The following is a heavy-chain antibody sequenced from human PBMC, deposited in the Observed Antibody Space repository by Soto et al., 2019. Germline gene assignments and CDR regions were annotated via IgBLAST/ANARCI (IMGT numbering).Heavy chain of an antibody. J-gene: IGHJ6*02. CDR2: IDPSDSYT. CDR1: GYSFTSYW. D-gene: IGHD6-19*01. CDR3: ARHEKEQWLKEYYYYGMDV. Sequence: EVQLVQSGAEVKKPGESLRISCKGSGYSFTSYWISWVRQMPGKGLEWMGRIDPSDSYTNYSPSFQGHVTISADKSISTAYLQWSSLKASDTAMYYCARHEKEQWLKEYYYYGMDVWGQGTTVTVSS. V-gene: IGHV5-10-1*03.